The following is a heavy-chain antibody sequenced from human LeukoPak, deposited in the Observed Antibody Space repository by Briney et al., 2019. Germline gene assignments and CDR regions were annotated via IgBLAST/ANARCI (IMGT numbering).Heavy chain of an antibody. CDR1: GYTFTSYD. Sequence: ASVKVSCKASGYTFTSYDINWVRQATGQGLEWMGWMNPNSGNTGYAQKFQGRVTMARNTSISTAYMELSSLRSEDTAVYYCARLPGYSSSWYRYYYYYGMDVWGQGTTVTVS. J-gene: IGHJ6*02. CDR2: MNPNSGNT. V-gene: IGHV1-8*01. D-gene: IGHD6-13*01. CDR3: ARLPGYSSSWYRYYYYYGMDV.